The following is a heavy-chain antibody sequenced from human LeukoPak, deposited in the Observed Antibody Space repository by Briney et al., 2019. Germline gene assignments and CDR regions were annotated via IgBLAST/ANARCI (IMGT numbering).Heavy chain of an antibody. CDR3: AKAPVTSCRGAFCYPFDY. CDR2: ISGVGDAT. CDR1: DFSFITYA. D-gene: IGHD2-15*01. V-gene: IGHV3-23*01. Sequence: GGSLRLSCAASDFSFITYAMSWVRQAPGKGLEWVSTISGVGDATYYADSVKGRFTISRDTSRSTLYLQMNSLRAEDAAVYYCAKAPVTSCRGAFCYPFDYWGQGTLVTVSS. J-gene: IGHJ4*02.